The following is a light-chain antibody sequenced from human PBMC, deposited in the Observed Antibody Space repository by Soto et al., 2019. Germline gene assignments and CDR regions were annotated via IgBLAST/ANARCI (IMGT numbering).Light chain of an antibody. V-gene: IGKV4-1*01. CDR1: LRVLYSSANKDY. CDR3: QQYHSTPIT. CDR2: WAS. J-gene: IGKJ5*01. Sequence: DIVMTQSPDSLAVSLGERGSINCQPRLRVLYSSANKDYIAWYQQKPGQPPKXLIYWASTRQSGVPERFSGSGSGTDFTLTITSLQAGDVAVYYCQQYHSTPITLGQGTRLEIK.